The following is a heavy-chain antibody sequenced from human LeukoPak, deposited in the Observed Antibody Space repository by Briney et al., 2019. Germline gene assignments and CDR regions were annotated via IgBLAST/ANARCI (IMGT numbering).Heavy chain of an antibody. Sequence: ASVKVSCKASGYTLTSYGISSVRQAPGQGLVCMGWTNTYNGNTNYAQNLQGRVTMTIDTSTSTAYMELRSLRSDDTAVYYCVRVSSSRGKLDAFDIWGQGTMVTVSS. V-gene: IGHV1-18*01. CDR3: VRVSSSRGKLDAFDI. D-gene: IGHD6-6*01. J-gene: IGHJ3*02. CDR2: TNTYNGNT. CDR1: GYTLTSYG.